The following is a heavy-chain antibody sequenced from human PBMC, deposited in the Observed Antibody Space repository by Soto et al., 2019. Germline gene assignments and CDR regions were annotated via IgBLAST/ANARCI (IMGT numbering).Heavy chain of an antibody. CDR2: IYHSGST. J-gene: IGHJ4*02. Sequence: QVQLQESGPGLVKPSETLSLTCTVSGGSISSYSWSWIRQPPGKGLEWIGYIYHSGSTSYNPSLKSRGIISKDMSKNQLSLKLSSVNAADTAVYYCARGGGYSNSWYFDYWGQGTLVTVSS. CDR1: GGSISSYS. V-gene: IGHV4-59*01. D-gene: IGHD6-13*01. CDR3: ARGGGYSNSWYFDY.